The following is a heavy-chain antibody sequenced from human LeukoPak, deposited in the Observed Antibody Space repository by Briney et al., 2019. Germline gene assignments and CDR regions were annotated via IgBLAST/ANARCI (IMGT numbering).Heavy chain of an antibody. CDR3: ARASAVAGHFDY. V-gene: IGHV1-46*01. Sequence: ASVKVSCKASGYTFTSYYMHWVRQAPGQGLEWMGIINPSGGSTSYAQKFQGRVTMTRDTSTSTVYMELSSLRYEDTAVYYCARASAVAGHFDYWGQGTLVTVSS. CDR2: INPSGGST. J-gene: IGHJ4*02. D-gene: IGHD6-19*01. CDR1: GYTFTSYY.